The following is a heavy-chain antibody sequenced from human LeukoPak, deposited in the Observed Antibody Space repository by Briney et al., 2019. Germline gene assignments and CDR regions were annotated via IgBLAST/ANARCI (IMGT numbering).Heavy chain of an antibody. D-gene: IGHD3-10*01. CDR1: GLTFDDYG. V-gene: IGHV3-20*04. Sequence: PGWSLRLSCVASGLTFDDYGMSWVRQAPGKGVEWVSGINWNGGSTGYADSVKGRFTISRDNAKNSLYLQMNSQRAEDTALYFCARVQLVRGVFDYWGQGTLVTVSS. J-gene: IGHJ4*02. CDR2: INWNGGST. CDR3: ARVQLVRGVFDY.